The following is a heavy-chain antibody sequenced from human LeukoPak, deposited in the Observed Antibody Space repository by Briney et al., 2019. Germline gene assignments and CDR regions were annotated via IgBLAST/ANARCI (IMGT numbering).Heavy chain of an antibody. CDR2: ISSSGSTI. J-gene: IGHJ4*02. CDR3: VRVKTTVVILDY. V-gene: IGHV3-48*03. D-gene: IGHD4-23*01. CDR1: AVTFRTYE. Sequence: PGGSLSLSCAPCAVTFRTYEAKWGSQAPGKGLEWVSYISSSGSTIYYADSVKGRFTISRDTAKNSLYLQMNSLRAAHTAVYYRVRVKTTVVILDYWGQGTLVTVSS.